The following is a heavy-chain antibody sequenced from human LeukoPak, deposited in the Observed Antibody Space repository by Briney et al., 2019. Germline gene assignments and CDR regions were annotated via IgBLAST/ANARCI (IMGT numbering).Heavy chain of an antibody. Sequence: PGGSLRLSCAASGFTFGSYLMNWVRQTPGKGLEWVSSISISGSYIYYADSVKGRFTISRDNSKNTLYLQMNSLRAEDTAVYYCARRKRLYYYYMDVWGKGTTVTVSS. D-gene: IGHD1-1*01. CDR2: ISISGSYI. J-gene: IGHJ6*03. CDR1: GFTFGSYL. CDR3: ARRKRLYYYYMDV. V-gene: IGHV3-21*01.